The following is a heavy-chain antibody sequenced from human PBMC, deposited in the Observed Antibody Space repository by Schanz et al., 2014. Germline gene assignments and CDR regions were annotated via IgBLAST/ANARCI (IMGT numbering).Heavy chain of an antibody. D-gene: IGHD1-1*01. J-gene: IGHJ4*02. CDR1: GFTFSSYG. V-gene: IGHV3-30*19. CDR3: ARDGIAATTDFEY. Sequence: QVQLVESGGGVVQPGGSLRLSCAASGFTFSSYGMHWVRQAPGKGLEWVAGIAYDGRSKDYADSVKGRFTISRDNSKNTVFLQMNSLRGDDTAVYYCARDGIAATTDFEYWGQGVLVTVSS. CDR2: IAYDGRSK.